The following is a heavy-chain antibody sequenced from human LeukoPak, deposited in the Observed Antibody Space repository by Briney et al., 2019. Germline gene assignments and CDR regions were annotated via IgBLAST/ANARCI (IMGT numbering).Heavy chain of an antibody. Sequence: ASVKVSCKASGYTFTSYAMHWVRQAPGQRLEWMGWINAGNGNTKYSQKFQDRVTITRDTSASTAYMELSSLRSEDTAVYYCARGWLLLIYDYWGQGTLVTVSS. CDR3: ARGWLLLIYDY. D-gene: IGHD3-22*01. CDR1: GYTFTSYA. V-gene: IGHV1-3*01. J-gene: IGHJ4*02. CDR2: INAGNGNT.